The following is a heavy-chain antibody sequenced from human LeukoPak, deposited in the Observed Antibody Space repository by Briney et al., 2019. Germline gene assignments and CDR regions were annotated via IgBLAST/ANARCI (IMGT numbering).Heavy chain of an antibody. Sequence: PMASVKVSCKASGYTLTDYYLHWVRQAPGQGLEWMGWINPNSGGTNYAQTFQGWVTMTRDTSISTAYMELSRLRSDDTAVYYCAREASKGLMRGDPGGYNWFDPWGQGTLVTVSS. D-gene: IGHD2-8*01. J-gene: IGHJ5*02. V-gene: IGHV1-2*04. CDR2: INPNSGGT. CDR1: GYTLTDYY. CDR3: AREASKGLMRGDPGGYNWFDP.